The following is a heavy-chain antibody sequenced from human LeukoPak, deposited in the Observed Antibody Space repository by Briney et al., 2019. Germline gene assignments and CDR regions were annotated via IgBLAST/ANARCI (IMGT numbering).Heavy chain of an antibody. D-gene: IGHD6-13*01. Sequence: GASVKVSCKASGYTFTNFDINWVRQATGQGLEWMGWMNPNSGNTGYAQKFQGRVTITRNTSISTAYMELSSLRSEDTAVYYCARVSLEIRAAALGYWGQGTLVTVSS. V-gene: IGHV1-8*01. CDR1: GYTFTNFD. CDR2: MNPNSGNT. CDR3: ARVSLEIRAAALGY. J-gene: IGHJ4*02.